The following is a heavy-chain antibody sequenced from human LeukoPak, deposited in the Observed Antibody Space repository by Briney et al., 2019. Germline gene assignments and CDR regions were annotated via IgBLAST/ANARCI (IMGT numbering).Heavy chain of an antibody. D-gene: IGHD2-15*01. J-gene: IGHJ6*02. Sequence: GASVKVSCKASGYTFTRYAMNWVRQAPGQGLEWMGGIIPIFGTANYAQKFQGRVTITADESTSTAYMELSSLRSEDTAVYYCARDVPHCSGGSCYSGPFDYYYYYGMDVWGQGTTVTVSS. CDR2: IIPIFGTA. CDR1: GYTFTRYA. V-gene: IGHV1-69*13. CDR3: ARDVPHCSGGSCYSGPFDYYYYYGMDV.